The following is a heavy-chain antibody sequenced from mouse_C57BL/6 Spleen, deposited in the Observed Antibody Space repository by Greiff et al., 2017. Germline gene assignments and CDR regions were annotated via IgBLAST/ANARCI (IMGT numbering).Heavy chain of an antibody. CDR2: INPNNGGT. V-gene: IGHV1-26*01. J-gene: IGHJ2*01. CDR3: ARTRGGFFDY. Sequence: EVQLQQSGPELVKPGASVKISCKASGYTFTDYYMNWVKQSHGKSLEWIGDINPNNGGTSYNQKFKGKATLTVDKSSSTAYMELRSLTSEDSAVYYCARTRGGFFDYWGQGTTLTVSS. CDR1: GYTFTDYY. D-gene: IGHD3-3*01.